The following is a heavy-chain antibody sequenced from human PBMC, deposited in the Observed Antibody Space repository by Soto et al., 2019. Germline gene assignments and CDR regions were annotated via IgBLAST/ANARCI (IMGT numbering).Heavy chain of an antibody. CDR2: ISYDGSNK. D-gene: IGHD4-17*01. Sequence: QVQLVESGGGVVQPGRSLRLSCAASGFTFSSYRMHWVRHAPGKGLEWVAVISYDGSNKYYADSVKGRFTISRDNSKNTLYLHMNSLRAEDTAVYYCAKWGGTTVTTLIDYWGQGTLVTVSS. J-gene: IGHJ4*02. V-gene: IGHV3-30*18. CDR3: AKWGGTTVTTLIDY. CDR1: GFTFSSYR.